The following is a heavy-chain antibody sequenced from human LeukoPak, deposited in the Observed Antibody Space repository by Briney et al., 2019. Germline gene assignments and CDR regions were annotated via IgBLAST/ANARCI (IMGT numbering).Heavy chain of an antibody. CDR1: GYSFTSYW. CDR2: IYPGDSDT. J-gene: IGHJ2*01. CDR3: ARRVEMATRNWYFDL. D-gene: IGHD5-24*01. V-gene: IGHV5-51*01. Sequence: GESLKISCKGSGYSFTSYWIGWVRQTPGKGLEWMGIIYPGDSDTRYSPSFQGQVTMSADKSISTAYLQWSSLKASDTAIYYCARRVEMATRNWYFDLCGRGTLVTVSS.